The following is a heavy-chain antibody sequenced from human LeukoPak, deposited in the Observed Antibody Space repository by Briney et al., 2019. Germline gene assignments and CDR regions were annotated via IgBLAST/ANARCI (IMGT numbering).Heavy chain of an antibody. CDR2: IFSTGST. D-gene: IGHD5-12*01. J-gene: IGHJ4*02. V-gene: IGHV4-39*02. CDR3: ARVRGYSYGHDH. Sequence: PSETLSLTCTVSGDSISGSSYYWGWIRQPPGKGLEWIGSIFSTGSTHYNPSLKSRLTISADTSKNQFSLKVSPVTAADTAVYYCARVRGYSYGHDHWGQGILATVSS. CDR1: GDSISGSSYY.